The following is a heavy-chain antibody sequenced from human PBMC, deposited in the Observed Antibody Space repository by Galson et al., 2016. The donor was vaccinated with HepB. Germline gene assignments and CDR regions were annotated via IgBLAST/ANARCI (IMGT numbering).Heavy chain of an antibody. Sequence: SETLSLTCTVSGGSISTDYWTWIRQAPGRGLEWIGYVFHNGRTDYNPSLKSRVTIWVDTSKKQFSLKVSSVTAADTAVYYCARDVGYYGPDNYESYYYIMDVWGQGTTVTVSS. CDR1: GGSISTDY. CDR3: ARDVGYYGPDNYESYYYIMDV. D-gene: IGHD3-10*01. V-gene: IGHV4-59*01. J-gene: IGHJ6*02. CDR2: VFHNGRT.